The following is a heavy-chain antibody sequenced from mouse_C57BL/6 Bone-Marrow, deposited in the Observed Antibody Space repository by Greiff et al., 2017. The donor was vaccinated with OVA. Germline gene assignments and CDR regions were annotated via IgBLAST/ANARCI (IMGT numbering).Heavy chain of an antibody. CDR2: INYDGSST. D-gene: IGHD3-3*01. CDR1: GFTFSDYY. V-gene: IGHV5-16*01. J-gene: IGHJ2*01. CDR3: AREGRRNYFDY. Sequence: EVNVVESEGGLVQPGSSMKLSCTASGFTFSDYYMAWVRQVPEKGLEWVANINYDGSSTYYLDSLKSRFIITRDNAKNILYLKMSSLKSEDTATYYCAREGRRNYFDYWGQGTTLTVSS.